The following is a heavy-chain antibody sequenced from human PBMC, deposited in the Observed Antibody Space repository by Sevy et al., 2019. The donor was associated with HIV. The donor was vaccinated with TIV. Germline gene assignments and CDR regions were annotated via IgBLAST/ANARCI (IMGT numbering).Heavy chain of an antibody. Sequence: SETLSLTCNVSGGSVSSEYWSWIRQPAGKGLEWIGRIYTSETINYNPALKSRVTMSIDTSKNQISLKLTSVTAADTAVYYCAREFFYDSTDYYWPGYYFDIWGQGTMVTVSS. V-gene: IGHV4-4*07. J-gene: IGHJ4*02. CDR2: IYTSETI. CDR3: AREFFYDSTDYYWPGYYFDI. D-gene: IGHD3-22*01. CDR1: GGSVSSEY.